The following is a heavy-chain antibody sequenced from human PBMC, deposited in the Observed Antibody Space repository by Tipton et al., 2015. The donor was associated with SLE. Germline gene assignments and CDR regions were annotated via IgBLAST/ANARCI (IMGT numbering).Heavy chain of an antibody. CDR3: ARDRSSGDADLTFDS. CDR2: IAYDGRRK. Sequence: SLRLSCAGSGFTFSSYAMHWVRQAPGKGLEWVAVIAYDGRRKYYADSVKGRFTISRDSSYNTLFLQMNSLRSEDTAIYYCARDRSSGDADLTFDSWGQGTLVTASS. V-gene: IGHV3-30*04. D-gene: IGHD1-26*01. CDR1: GFTFSSYA. J-gene: IGHJ4*02.